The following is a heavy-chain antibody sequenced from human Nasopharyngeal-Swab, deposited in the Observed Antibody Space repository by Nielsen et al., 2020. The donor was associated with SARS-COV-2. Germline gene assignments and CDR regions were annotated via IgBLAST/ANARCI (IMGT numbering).Heavy chain of an antibody. CDR1: GYTFIGYY. CDR3: ARGPYYDFWSGYSSYYYMDV. V-gene: IGHV1-2*04. J-gene: IGHJ6*03. D-gene: IGHD3-3*01. Sequence: ASVKVSCKASGYTFIGYYMHWVRQAPGQRLEGMGWINPNSGGTNYAQKFQGWVTMTRDTSISTAYMELSRLRSDDTAVYYCARGPYYDFWSGYSSYYYMDVWGKGTTVTVSS. CDR2: INPNSGGT.